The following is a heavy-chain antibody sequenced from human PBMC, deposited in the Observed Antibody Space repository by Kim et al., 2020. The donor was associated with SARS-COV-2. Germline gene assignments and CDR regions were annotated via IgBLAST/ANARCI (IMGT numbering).Heavy chain of an antibody. Sequence: GGSLRLSCAASGFTFRSYGMHWVRQAPGKGPEWVAVISYDGSNKNYADSVKGRFIISRDNSKNMLYLQMNSLRAEDTAVYYCARDANRGYSYGWTYYYYG. CDR1: GFTFRSYG. CDR3: ARDANRGYSYGWTYYYYG. V-gene: IGHV3-30*19. J-gene: IGHJ6*01. CDR2: ISYDGSNK. D-gene: IGHD5-18*01.